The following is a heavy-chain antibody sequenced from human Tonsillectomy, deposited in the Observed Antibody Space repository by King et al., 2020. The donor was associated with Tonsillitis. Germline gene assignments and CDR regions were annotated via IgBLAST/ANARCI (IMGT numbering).Heavy chain of an antibody. CDR3: ARDSSSSPPFYYYYMDV. D-gene: IGHD6-6*01. J-gene: IGHJ6*03. V-gene: IGHV4-59*01. CDR2: IYYSGST. CDR1: GGSISSYY. Sequence: QLQESGPGLVKPSETLSLTCTVSGGSISSYYWSWIRQPPGKGPEWIGYIYYSGSTTYNPSLKSRVTISVDTSKNQFSLKVSSVTAADTAVYYCARDSSSSPPFYYYYMDVWGKGTTVTVSS.